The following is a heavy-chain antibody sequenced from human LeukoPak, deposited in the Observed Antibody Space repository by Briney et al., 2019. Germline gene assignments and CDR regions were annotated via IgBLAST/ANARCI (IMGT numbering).Heavy chain of an antibody. CDR1: GGTFSSYA. V-gene: IGHV1-69*05. J-gene: IGHJ3*02. D-gene: IGHD3-22*01. Sequence: GSSVKVSCKASGGTFSSYAISWVRQAPGQGLEWMGGIIPMFGTANYAQKFQGRVTITTDESTSTAYMELSSLRSEDTAVYYCARERAHYYGSSGYRPDAFDIWGQGTMVTVSS. CDR2: IIPMFGTA. CDR3: ARERAHYYGSSGYRPDAFDI.